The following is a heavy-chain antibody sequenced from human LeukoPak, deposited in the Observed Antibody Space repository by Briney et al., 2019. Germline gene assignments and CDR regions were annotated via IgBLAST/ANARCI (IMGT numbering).Heavy chain of an antibody. CDR2: IKTKTAGGTI. CDR3: TTDYYDSSGYVF. V-gene: IGHV3-15*07. CDR1: GFTFSNAW. Sequence: GGSLRLSCAASGFTFSNAWMNWVRQAPGKGLEWVGRIKTKTAGGTIDYATPVKGRFTISRDDSKNMLYLQMNSLKTEDTAVYFCTTDYYDSSGYVFWGQGTLVTVSS. D-gene: IGHD3-22*01. J-gene: IGHJ4*02.